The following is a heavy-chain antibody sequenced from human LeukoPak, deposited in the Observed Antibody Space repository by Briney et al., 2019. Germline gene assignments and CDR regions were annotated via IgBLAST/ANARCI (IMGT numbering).Heavy chain of an antibody. J-gene: IGHJ5*02. CDR3: ARGRLSSGTTGTTGDWFDP. Sequence: VSVKVSCKPSGYTFTYYYIHWVRQAPGQGLEWMGWINPNSGGTNYAQKFQGRVTMTRDTSISTAYMELSRLRSDDTAVYYCARGRLSSGTTGTTGDWFDPWGQGTLVTVSS. CDR2: INPNSGGT. V-gene: IGHV1-2*02. CDR1: GYTFTYYY. D-gene: IGHD1-1*01.